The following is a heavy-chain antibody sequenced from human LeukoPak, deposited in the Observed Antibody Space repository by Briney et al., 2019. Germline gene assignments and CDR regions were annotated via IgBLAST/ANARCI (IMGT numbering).Heavy chain of an antibody. CDR1: GFTFSSYS. CDR2: ISSSSSYI. Sequence: GRSLRLSCAASGFTFSSYSMNWVRQAPGKGLEWVSSISSSSSYIYYADSVKGRFTISRDNAKNSLYLQMNSLRAEDTAVYYCARGVLTGDPDYWGQGTLVTVSS. V-gene: IGHV3-21*01. CDR3: ARGVLTGDPDY. D-gene: IGHD7-27*01. J-gene: IGHJ4*02.